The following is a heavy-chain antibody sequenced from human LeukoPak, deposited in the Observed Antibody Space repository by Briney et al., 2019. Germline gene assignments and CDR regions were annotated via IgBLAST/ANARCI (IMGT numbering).Heavy chain of an antibody. D-gene: IGHD2-15*01. J-gene: IGHJ6*03. V-gene: IGHV3-7*03. CDR1: GFTFSTYW. CDR2: MNQDGSEQ. CDR3: ARVLRYCSGGNCYSGGLGYMDV. Sequence: GGSLRLSCAASGFTFSTYWMTWVRQAPGKGLERVATMNQDGSEQLYMDSVKGRFIISRDNAKNSLFLQMNSLRAEDTAVYYCARVLRYCSGGNCYSGGLGYMDVWGKGTTVTISS.